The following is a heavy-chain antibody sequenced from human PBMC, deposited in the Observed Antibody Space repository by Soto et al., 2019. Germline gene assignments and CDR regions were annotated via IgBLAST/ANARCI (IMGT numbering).Heavy chain of an antibody. CDR3: TKDRHPDGIWTFDF. CDR1: GFTFGSYT. J-gene: IGHJ4*02. V-gene: IGHV3-23*01. CDR2: LGGGGDT. Sequence: PGGSLRLSCAASGFTFGSYTMNWFRQAPGKGLEWVSALGGGGDTHYAESVKGRFTISRDYSKNILLLQMNSLRDEDSAIYYCTKDRHPDGIWTFDFWGQGTLVTVSS. D-gene: IGHD3-9*01.